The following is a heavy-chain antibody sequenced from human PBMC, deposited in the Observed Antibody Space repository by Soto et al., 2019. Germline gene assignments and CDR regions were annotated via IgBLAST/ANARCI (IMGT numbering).Heavy chain of an antibody. J-gene: IGHJ4*02. CDR2: IYYSGST. CDR3: AREENGRGYSYAHEY. CDR1: GGSISSGDHY. D-gene: IGHD5-18*01. V-gene: IGHV4-30-4*01. Sequence: NPSETLSLTCTVSGGSISSGDHYWSWIRQPPGKGLEWIGYIYYSGSTYYNPSLKSRVTISVDTSKNQFSLKMSSVNAADTAVYYSAREENGRGYSYAHEYWGQGTLVTVSS.